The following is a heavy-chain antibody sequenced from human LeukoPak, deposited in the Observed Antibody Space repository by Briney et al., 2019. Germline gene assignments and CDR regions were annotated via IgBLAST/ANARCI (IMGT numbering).Heavy chain of an antibody. V-gene: IGHV4-34*01. D-gene: IGHD3-3*01. Sequence: SETLSLTCAVYGGSFSGYYWSWIRQPPGKGLEWIGETNHSGSTNYNPSLKSRVTISVDTSKNQFSLKLSSVTAADTAVYYCARHTMYYDFWSGYYRGPWFDPWGQGTLVTVSS. CDR2: TNHSGST. J-gene: IGHJ5*02. CDR1: GGSFSGYY. CDR3: ARHTMYYDFWSGYYRGPWFDP.